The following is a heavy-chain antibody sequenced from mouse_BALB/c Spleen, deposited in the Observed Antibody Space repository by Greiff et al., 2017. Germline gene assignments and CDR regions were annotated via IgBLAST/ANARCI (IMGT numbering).Heavy chain of an antibody. CDR1: GFSLTSYG. CDR3: AREGWLLGYAMDY. Sequence: VQLPESGPGLVAPSQSLSITCTVSGFSLTSYGVHWVRQPPGKGLEWLGVIWAGGSTNYNSALMSRLSISKDNSKSQVFLKMNSLQTDDTAMYYCAREGWLLGYAMDYWGQGTSVTVSS. J-gene: IGHJ4*01. V-gene: IGHV2-9*02. CDR2: IWAGGST. D-gene: IGHD2-3*01.